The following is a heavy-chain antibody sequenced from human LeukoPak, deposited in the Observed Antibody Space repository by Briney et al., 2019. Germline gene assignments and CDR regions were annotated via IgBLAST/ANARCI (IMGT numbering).Heavy chain of an antibody. D-gene: IGHD2-15*01. Sequence: GGSLRLSRAASGFTFSSYGMNWVRQAPGKGLEWVAVIWYDGTNTYYADSVKGRFTISRDNSKNTLYLQMNSLRAEDTAVYYCARDFCSGGSCYPDAFDIWGQGTMVTVSS. CDR1: GFTFSSYG. J-gene: IGHJ3*02. CDR2: IWYDGTNT. CDR3: ARDFCSGGSCYPDAFDI. V-gene: IGHV3-33*08.